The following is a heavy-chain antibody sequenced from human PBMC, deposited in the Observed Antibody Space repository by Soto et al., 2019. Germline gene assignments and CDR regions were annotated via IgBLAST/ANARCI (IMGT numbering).Heavy chain of an antibody. Sequence: QVQLVESGGGVVQPGRSLRLSCAASGFTFCSYGMHWVRQAPGKGLEWVAVISYDGSDKYYADSVQGRFTISRDNSKNTLDLQMNSLRAEDTAVYYCAKVQLERRVYYYGMDVWGQGTTVTVSS. D-gene: IGHD1-1*01. CDR3: AKVQLERRVYYYGMDV. V-gene: IGHV3-30*18. CDR1: GFTFCSYG. CDR2: ISYDGSDK. J-gene: IGHJ6*02.